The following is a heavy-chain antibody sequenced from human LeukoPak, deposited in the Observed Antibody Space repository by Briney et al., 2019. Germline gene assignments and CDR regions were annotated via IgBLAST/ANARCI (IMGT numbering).Heavy chain of an antibody. J-gene: IGHJ4*02. D-gene: IGHD3-22*01. Sequence: PGRSLRLSCAASGFTFDDYAMHWVRQAPGKGLEWVSGISSNSGTMGYEDSVKGRFTISRDNAKSSLHLQLNSLRAGDTALYYCAKGTGSLYYDNRGFDYWGQGTLVTVSS. CDR2: ISSNSGTM. CDR3: AKGTGSLYYDNRGFDY. V-gene: IGHV3-9*01. CDR1: GFTFDDYA.